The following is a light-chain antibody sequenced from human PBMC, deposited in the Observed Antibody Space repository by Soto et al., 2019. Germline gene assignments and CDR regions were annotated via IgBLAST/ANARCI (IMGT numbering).Light chain of an antibody. CDR1: SSDISAYNY. J-gene: IGLJ2*01. Sequence: QSALTQPASVSGSPGQSITISCTGTSSDISAYNYVSWYQQYPGKAPKLMIYEVSNRLSGVSNRFSGSKSGNTASLTISGLQADDEADYYCSSYTSSSTVVFGGGTKVTVL. CDR2: EVS. V-gene: IGLV2-14*01. CDR3: SSYTSSSTVV.